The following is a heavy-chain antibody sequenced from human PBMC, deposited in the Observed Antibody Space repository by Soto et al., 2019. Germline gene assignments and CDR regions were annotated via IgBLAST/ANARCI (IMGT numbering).Heavy chain of an antibody. V-gene: IGHV4-59*01. CDR2: MNNIGTT. Sequence: QVQLQESGPGLVKPSETLSLTCTVSGAFSSTYYWSWIRQPPGKGLEWIGYMNNIGTTNYNPSLKSRVTISLDTAKIQCSLKLSSVIAADTAVYYCARSFCRDAGRCNWFDPWGLGTLVTASS. D-gene: IGHD1-1*01. J-gene: IGHJ5*02. CDR3: ARSFCRDAGRCNWFDP. CDR1: GAFSSTYY.